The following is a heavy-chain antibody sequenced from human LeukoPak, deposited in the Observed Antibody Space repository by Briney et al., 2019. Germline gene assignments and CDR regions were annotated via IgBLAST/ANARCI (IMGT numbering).Heavy chain of an antibody. CDR1: GFTFSSYA. D-gene: IGHD1-1*01. Sequence: PGGSLRLSCAASGFTFSSYAMSWVRQAPGKGLEWVSAISGSGGSTYYADSVKGRFTISRDNSKNTLYLQMNSLRAEDTAVYYCASRTSWYYGLDVWGQGTTVTVSS. CDR3: ASRTSWYYGLDV. J-gene: IGHJ6*02. V-gene: IGHV3-23*01. CDR2: ISGSGGST.